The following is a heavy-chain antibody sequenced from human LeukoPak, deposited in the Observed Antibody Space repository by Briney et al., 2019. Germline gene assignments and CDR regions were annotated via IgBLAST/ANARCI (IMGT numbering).Heavy chain of an antibody. CDR3: ARATIFGVVTAVGPLVT. V-gene: IGHV3-7*01. D-gene: IGHD3-3*01. CDR1: GYTISEYW. Sequence: PAGSLRLSCAASGYTISEYWKSWFRQPPRRGLEGMVNIKKDVTETYYVASVEGRFIISRDNAKNELYLHLNTVTADDTAVYFCARATIFGVVTAVGPLVTWGQGTLVTVSS. J-gene: IGHJ5*02. CDR2: IKKDVTET.